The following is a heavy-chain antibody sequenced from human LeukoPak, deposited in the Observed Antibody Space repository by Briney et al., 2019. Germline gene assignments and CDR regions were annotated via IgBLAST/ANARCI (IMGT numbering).Heavy chain of an antibody. CDR3: ARSSYSSSSSV. D-gene: IGHD6-6*01. CDR2: IDLSSSTI. CDR1: GFTFSGHY. Sequence: GGSLRLSCTASGFTFSGHYASWIRQTPEKGLEWISYIDLSSSTIYYADSVKGRFTISRDNAKNSLYLQIDSLRAEDTAVYYCARSSYSSSSSVWGQGTMVTVSS. J-gene: IGHJ3*01. V-gene: IGHV3-11*01.